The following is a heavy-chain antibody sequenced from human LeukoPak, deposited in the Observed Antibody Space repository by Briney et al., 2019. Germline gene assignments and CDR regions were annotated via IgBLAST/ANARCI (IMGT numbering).Heavy chain of an antibody. Sequence: GGSLRLSCAASGFTFSSYAMHWVRQAPGKGLEWVAVISYDGSNKYYADSVKGRFTISRDNSKNTLYLQMNSLRAEDTAVYYCARGDCSGGSCYSGWFDPWGQGTLVTVSS. CDR3: ARGDCSGGSCYSGWFDP. V-gene: IGHV3-30*04. CDR1: GFTFSSYA. J-gene: IGHJ5*02. D-gene: IGHD2-15*01. CDR2: ISYDGSNK.